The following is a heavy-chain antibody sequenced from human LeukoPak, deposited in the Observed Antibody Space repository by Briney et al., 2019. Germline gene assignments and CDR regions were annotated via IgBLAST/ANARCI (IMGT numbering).Heavy chain of an antibody. J-gene: IGHJ4*02. CDR2: IYYSGNT. CDR1: GVSISSSNSY. V-gene: IGHV4-39*07. CDR3: ARESSSSWFSWGYFDY. D-gene: IGHD6-13*01. Sequence: SETLSLTCTVSGVSISSSNSYWGWIRQPPGKGLEWIGSIYYSGNTYYNASLKSQVSISIDTSKNQFSLKLSSVTAADTAVYYCARESSSSWFSWGYFDYWGQGTLVTVSS.